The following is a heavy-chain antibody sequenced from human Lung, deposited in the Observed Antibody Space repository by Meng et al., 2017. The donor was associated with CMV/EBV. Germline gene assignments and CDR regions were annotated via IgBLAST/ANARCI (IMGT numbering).Heavy chain of an antibody. CDR1: GFTFSSYG. D-gene: IGHD6-13*01. J-gene: IGHJ4*02. Sequence: GGSLRLSCAASGFTFSSYGMHWVRQAPGKGLEWVAFIRYDGSNKYYADSVKGRFTISRDNSKNTLYLQMNSLRAEDTAVYYCAKGKTAIAAAGPLDYWGQGTLVTVSS. CDR3: AKGKTAIAAAGPLDY. CDR2: IRYDGSNK. V-gene: IGHV3-30*02.